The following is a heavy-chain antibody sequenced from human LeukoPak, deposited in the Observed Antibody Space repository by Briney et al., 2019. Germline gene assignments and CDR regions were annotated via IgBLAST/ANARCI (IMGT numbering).Heavy chain of an antibody. D-gene: IGHD3-10*01. Sequence: ASVKVSCKATGYTFTAYYMQWVRQAPGQGLEWMGWINPNSGTTNCAQKFQGRVTMTTDTSTSTAYMELRSLRSDDTAVYYCARVGVPSSYYGSGSYWDYWGQGTLVTVSS. J-gene: IGHJ4*02. V-gene: IGHV1-2*02. CDR2: INPNSGTT. CDR1: GYTFTAYY. CDR3: ARVGVPSSYYGSGSYWDY.